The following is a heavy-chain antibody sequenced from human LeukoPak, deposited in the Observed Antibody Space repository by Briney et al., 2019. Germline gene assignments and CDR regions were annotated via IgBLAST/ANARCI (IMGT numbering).Heavy chain of an antibody. CDR3: AKARSGSSSSCYNY. D-gene: IGHD2-2*02. V-gene: IGHV3-23*01. Sequence: GGSLRLSCAASGFTFRNYSMNWVRQAPGKGLEWGSGISDSGGTTDYADSVKGRFPISRDNSNNTLYLQMNSLRAEDTAVYYCAKARSGSSSSCYNYWGQGTLVTVSS. CDR1: GFTFRNYS. J-gene: IGHJ4*02. CDR2: ISDSGGTT.